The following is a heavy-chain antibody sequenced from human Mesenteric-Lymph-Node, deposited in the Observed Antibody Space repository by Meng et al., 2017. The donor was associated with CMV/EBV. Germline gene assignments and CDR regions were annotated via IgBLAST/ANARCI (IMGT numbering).Heavy chain of an antibody. Sequence: SVRNSWIAWLRQMHEKGFEWMGIIYPGDSDTPYSPSFRGQVTISADRSISTAYLQWNSLKASDTAIYYCVRRGGGSSNWYGYHYFDYWGQGTLVTVSS. D-gene: IGHD6-13*01. CDR1: SVRNSW. CDR2: IYPGDSDT. J-gene: IGHJ4*02. V-gene: IGHV5-51*01. CDR3: VRRGGGSSNWYGYHYFDY.